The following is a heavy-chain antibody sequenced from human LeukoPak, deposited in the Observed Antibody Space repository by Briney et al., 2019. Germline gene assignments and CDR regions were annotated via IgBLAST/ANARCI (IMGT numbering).Heavy chain of an antibody. V-gene: IGHV3-23*01. CDR2: IRDSGAST. J-gene: IGHJ3*02. CDR1: GFTFLTYA. D-gene: IGHD6-19*01. CDR3: AKAGRSGWYPGWPFDI. Sequence: GGSPRLSCAASGFTFLTYAMSWVRQAPGKGLQWVSVIRDSGASTYYADSVKGRFTISRDNSKNTLYLQMNSLRAEDTAVYYCAKAGRSGWYPGWPFDIWGQGTMVTVSS.